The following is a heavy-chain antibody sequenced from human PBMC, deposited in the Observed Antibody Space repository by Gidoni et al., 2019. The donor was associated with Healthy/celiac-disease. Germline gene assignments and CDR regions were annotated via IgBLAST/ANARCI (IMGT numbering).Heavy chain of an antibody. Sequence: PSGAAVKKPGASGKVSCMGSGYTFTSYGISWVRQAPGQGLEWMGWISAYNGNTNYAQKLQGRVTMTTDTSTSTAYMELRSLRSDDTAVYYCARYCSSTSCYPYYFDYWGQGTLVTVSS. CDR1: GYTFTSYG. CDR2: ISAYNGNT. V-gene: IGHV1-18*04. D-gene: IGHD2-2*01. J-gene: IGHJ4*02. CDR3: ARYCSSTSCYPYYFDY.